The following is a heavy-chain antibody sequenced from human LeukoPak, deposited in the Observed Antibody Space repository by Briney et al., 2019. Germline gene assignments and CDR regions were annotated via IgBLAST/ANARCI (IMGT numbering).Heavy chain of an antibody. J-gene: IGHJ6*03. Sequence: ASVKVSCKASGYTFTSYGISWVRQAPGQGLEWMGEIIPIFGTANYAQKFQGRVTITADESTSTAYMELSSLRSEDTAVYYCARDLTDHYYGRDYYYYMDVWGKGTTVTISS. V-gene: IGHV1-69*13. CDR1: GYTFTSYG. CDR2: IIPIFGTA. D-gene: IGHD3-10*01. CDR3: ARDLTDHYYGRDYYYYMDV.